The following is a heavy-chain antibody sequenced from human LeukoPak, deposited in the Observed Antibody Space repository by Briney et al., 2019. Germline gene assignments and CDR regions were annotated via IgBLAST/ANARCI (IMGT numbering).Heavy chain of an antibody. CDR3: GRDPFGAAAGTGIGF. J-gene: IGHJ4*02. CDR2: INTDTGHP. D-gene: IGHD6-13*01. Sequence: ASVKVSCKASGYTGDSYAMNWGRQAPGQGLEWMGWINTDTGHPTYAQAFTGRFVFSLDTSVTTAYLQINSLQAEHTAVYHCGRDPFGAAAGTGIGFWGQGPLVTVS. CDR1: GYTGDSYA. V-gene: IGHV7-4-1*02.